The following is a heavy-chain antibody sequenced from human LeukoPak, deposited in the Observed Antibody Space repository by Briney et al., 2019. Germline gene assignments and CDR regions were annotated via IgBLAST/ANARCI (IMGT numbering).Heavy chain of an antibody. Sequence: GGSLRLSCAASGFTFRSYWMTWVRQAPEEGLEWVANIKQDGSGKYYVDSVKGRFTISRDNANNSLYLQMNSLRAEDTAVYYCARDFRNGDFDYWGQGTLVTVSP. D-gene: IGHD4-17*01. V-gene: IGHV3-7*01. J-gene: IGHJ4*02. CDR3: ARDFRNGDFDY. CDR2: IKQDGSGK. CDR1: GFTFRSYW.